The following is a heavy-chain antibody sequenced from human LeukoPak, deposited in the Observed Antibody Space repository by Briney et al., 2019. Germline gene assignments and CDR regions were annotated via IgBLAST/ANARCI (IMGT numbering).Heavy chain of an antibody. CDR3: ARDRYCSSTSCYGYFQH. J-gene: IGHJ1*01. Sequence: ASVKVSCKASGYTFTSYYMHWVRQAPGRGLEWMGIINPSGGSTSYAQKFQGRVTMTRDTSTSTVYMELSSLRSEDTAVYHCARDRYCSSTSCYGYFQHWGQGTLVTVSS. V-gene: IGHV1-46*03. CDR1: GYTFTSYY. D-gene: IGHD2-2*01. CDR2: INPSGGST.